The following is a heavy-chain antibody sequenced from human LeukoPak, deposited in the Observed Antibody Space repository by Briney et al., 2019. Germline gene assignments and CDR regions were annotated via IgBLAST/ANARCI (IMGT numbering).Heavy chain of an antibody. Sequence: SETLSLTCTVSGGSISSYYWSWIRQPPGKGLEWIGYIYYSGSTNYNPSLKSRVTISVDTSKNQFSLKLSSVTAADTAVYYCARSDAVAGTGYGMDVWGQGTTVTVSS. J-gene: IGHJ6*02. D-gene: IGHD6-19*01. V-gene: IGHV4-59*01. CDR1: GGSISSYY. CDR3: ARSDAVAGTGYGMDV. CDR2: IYYSGST.